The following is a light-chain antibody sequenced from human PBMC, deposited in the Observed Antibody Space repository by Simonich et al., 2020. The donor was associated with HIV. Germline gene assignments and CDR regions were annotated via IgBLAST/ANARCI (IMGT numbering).Light chain of an antibody. CDR3: QQANTFPSIT. CDR1: QGIGSW. J-gene: IGKJ5*01. CDR2: AAS. V-gene: IGKV1-12*02. Sequence: DFQMTQSPSPVSASVGDRVTITCRASQGIGSWLAWYQKKPGKAPKLLIYAASSLQSGVPSRCSGGGFGTDFTLTISSLQPEDFATYYGQQANTFPSITFGQGTRLEMK.